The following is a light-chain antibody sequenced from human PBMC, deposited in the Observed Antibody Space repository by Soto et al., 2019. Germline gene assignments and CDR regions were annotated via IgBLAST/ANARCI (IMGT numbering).Light chain of an antibody. J-gene: IGKJ1*01. CDR1: QSVSSN. Sequence: IVMTQSPATLSVSPWESATLSCRSSQSVSSNLAWHQQKPGQAPRILTYDASTRATGISARFSGSGSGTEFTLTISSLQSEDFAVYYCLQHNSYPWKFGQGTKVDI. V-gene: IGKV3-15*01. CDR3: LQHNSYPWK. CDR2: DAS.